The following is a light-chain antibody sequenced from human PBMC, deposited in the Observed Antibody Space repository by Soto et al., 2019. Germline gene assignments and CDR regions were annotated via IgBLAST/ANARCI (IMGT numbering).Light chain of an antibody. CDR3: QQYHNSPYT. Sequence: IVLTQAPSTRSLSPGERPTLSGTASQSVSSNFLAWYQQKPGQAPRPLIFGASTRATGIPDGFSGSGSGTDFTLTISSLQPEDFAAYYCQQYHNSPYTFGQGTQVDIK. J-gene: IGKJ1*01. V-gene: IGKV3-20*01. CDR2: GAS. CDR1: QSVSSNF.